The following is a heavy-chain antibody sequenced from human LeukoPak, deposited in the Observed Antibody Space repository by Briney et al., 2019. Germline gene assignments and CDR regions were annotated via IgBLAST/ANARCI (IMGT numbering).Heavy chain of an antibody. CDR2: IKQDGSEK. V-gene: IGHV3-7*01. Sequence: GGSLRLSCAASGFTFGSYWMSWVRQAPGKGLEWVANIKQDGSEKYYVDSVKGRFTISRDNAKNSLYLQMNSLRAEDTAVYYCARRGLRRRDYSNYYFGYWGQGTLVTVSS. CDR1: GFTFGSYW. D-gene: IGHD4-11*01. CDR3: ARRGLRRRDYSNYYFGY. J-gene: IGHJ4*02.